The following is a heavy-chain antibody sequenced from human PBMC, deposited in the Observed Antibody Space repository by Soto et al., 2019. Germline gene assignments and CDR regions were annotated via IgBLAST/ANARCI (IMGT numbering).Heavy chain of an antibody. CDR2: VDDSGTT. D-gene: IGHD2-15*01. Sequence: QVQLQQSGPGLVKPSETLSLTCSVSAGSMRNYYWSWIRQPPGQGLEWIGNVDDSGTTKYNPSLRSLGTISVDTSTNQFSLKLSSVIAADTAVFYCSRDVSCSGGSCYPNDWFDPWGQGTLVTVSS. J-gene: IGHJ5*02. CDR1: AGSMRNYY. CDR3: SRDVSCSGGSCYPNDWFDP. V-gene: IGHV4-59*01.